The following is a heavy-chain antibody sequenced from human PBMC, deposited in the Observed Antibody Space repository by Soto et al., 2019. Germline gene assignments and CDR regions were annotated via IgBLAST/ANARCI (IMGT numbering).Heavy chain of an antibody. CDR3: ARDLRGRFSGYDYTDY. CDR2: ISSSSSYI. J-gene: IGHJ4*02. CDR1: GFTFSSYG. Sequence: EVQLVESGGGLVKPGGSLRLSCAASGFTFSSYGMNWVRQAPGKGLEWVSSISSSSSYIYYADSVKGRFTISRDNAKNSLYLQMNSLRAEDTAVYYCARDLRGRFSGYDYTDYWGQGTLVTVSS. V-gene: IGHV3-21*01. D-gene: IGHD5-12*01.